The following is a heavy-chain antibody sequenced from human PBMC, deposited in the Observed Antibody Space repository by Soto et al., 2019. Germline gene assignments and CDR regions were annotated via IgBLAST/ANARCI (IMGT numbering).Heavy chain of an antibody. V-gene: IGHV3-30-3*01. CDR2: ISYDGSNK. D-gene: IGHD2-15*01. Sequence: QVQLVESGGGVVQPGRSLRLSCAASGFTFSSYAMHWVRQAPGKGLEWVAVISYDGSNKYYADSVTGGFTISSDNSKNTLYLLMNCVRDDDKAGYYCASMASCYSSGGSCYPTYGMDVW. J-gene: IGHJ6*01. CDR1: GFTFSSYA. CDR3: ASMASCYSSGGSCYPTYGMDV.